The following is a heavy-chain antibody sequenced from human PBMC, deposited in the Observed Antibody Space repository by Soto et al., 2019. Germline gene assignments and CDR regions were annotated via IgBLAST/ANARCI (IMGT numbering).Heavy chain of an antibody. D-gene: IGHD3-22*01. Sequence: SETLSLTCTFSGCSMISYYWSLIRQPPGRGLEWIGFIYYAGSTKYNPSLNSRVTISVDTSKNQFSLKLSSVTAADTAVYYCASQYYYDSSGSQTFDYWGQGTQVTVSS. CDR2: IYYAGST. CDR1: GCSMISYY. V-gene: IGHV4-59*01. CDR3: ASQYYYDSSGSQTFDY. J-gene: IGHJ4*02.